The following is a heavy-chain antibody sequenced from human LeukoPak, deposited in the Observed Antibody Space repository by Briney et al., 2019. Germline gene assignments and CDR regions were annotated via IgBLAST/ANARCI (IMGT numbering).Heavy chain of an antibody. J-gene: IGHJ4*02. CDR3: ARVQNSYHYDSSGYVYY. D-gene: IGHD3-22*01. V-gene: IGHV3-30-3*01. Sequence: GGSLRLSCAASGFTFSSYAMHWVRQAPGKGLEWVAVIPYDGSNKYYADSVKGRFTISRDNAKNSLYLQMNSLRAEDTAVYYCARVQNSYHYDSSGYVYYWGQGTLVTVSS. CDR2: IPYDGSNK. CDR1: GFTFSSYA.